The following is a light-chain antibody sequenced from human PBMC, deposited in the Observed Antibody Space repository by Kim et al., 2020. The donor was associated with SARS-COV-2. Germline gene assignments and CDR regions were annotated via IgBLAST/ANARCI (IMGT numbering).Light chain of an antibody. V-gene: IGLV1-47*01. J-gene: IGLJ3*02. CDR1: NSNIVVNF. Sequence: HKVSIHCSGSNSNIVVNFVYWYQHLPGMAPRLLMARNNQRPSGVPDRFSGFKSGTSAFLAINGLRSEDEGDYYCAAWDDSLSVRWVFGGGTQLTVL. CDR3: AAWDDSLSVRWV. CDR2: RNN.